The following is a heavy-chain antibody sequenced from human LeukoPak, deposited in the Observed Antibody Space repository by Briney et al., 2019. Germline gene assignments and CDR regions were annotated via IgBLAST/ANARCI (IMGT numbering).Heavy chain of an antibody. J-gene: IGHJ4*02. CDR3: ARDGNHIDY. CDR2: ISSSSSTI. D-gene: IGHD1-14*01. CDR1: GFTFSSYS. V-gene: IGHV3-48*01. Sequence: GRSLRLSCAASGFTFSSYSMNWVRQAPGKGLEWVSYISSSSSTIYYADSVKGRFTISRDNAKNSLYLQMNSLRAEDTAVYYCARDGNHIDYWGQGTLVTVSS.